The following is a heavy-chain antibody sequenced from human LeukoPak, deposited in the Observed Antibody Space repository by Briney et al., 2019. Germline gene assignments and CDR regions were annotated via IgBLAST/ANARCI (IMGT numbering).Heavy chain of an antibody. CDR1: GFTFSSYW. D-gene: IGHD5-18*01. Sequence: GGSLRLSCAASGFTFSSYWMSWVRQAPGKGLEWVANIKQDGSERYYVDSVKGRFTISRDNAKSSLYLQMNSLRAEDTAVYYCARDRPRGYSYGTVVDYWGQGTLVTVSS. CDR2: IKQDGSER. V-gene: IGHV3-7*01. J-gene: IGHJ4*02. CDR3: ARDRPRGYSYGTVVDY.